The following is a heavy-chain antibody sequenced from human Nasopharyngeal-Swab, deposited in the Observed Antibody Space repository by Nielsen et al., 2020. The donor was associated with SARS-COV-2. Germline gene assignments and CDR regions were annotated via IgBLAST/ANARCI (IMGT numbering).Heavy chain of an antibody. CDR3: ARNIVVVPAAVLYYYYGMDV. CDR2: INPSGGST. D-gene: IGHD2-2*01. J-gene: IGHJ6*02. V-gene: IGHV1-46*01. CDR1: GYTFTSYY. Sequence: ASVKVSCKASGYTFTSYYMHWVRQAPGQGLEWMGIINPSGGSTSYAQKFQGRVTMTRDTSTSTVYMELSSLRSEGTAVYYCARNIVVVPAAVLYYYYGMDVWGQGTTVTVSS.